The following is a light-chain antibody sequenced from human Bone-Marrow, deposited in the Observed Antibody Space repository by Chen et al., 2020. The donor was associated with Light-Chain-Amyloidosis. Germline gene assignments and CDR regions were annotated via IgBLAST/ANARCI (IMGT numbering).Light chain of an antibody. CDR1: SSDVGGYDY. V-gene: IGLV2-11*01. Sequence: QSALTQPRPVSGSPGQPVAISCTGTSSDVGGYDYVSWYQQHPGKAPKFMIYDVSTRPSGVPDRFSGSKSGNTASLTISGLQAEDEADYYCCSYAGSYTWVFGGGTRLTVL. J-gene: IGLJ3*02. CDR3: CSYAGSYTWV. CDR2: DVS.